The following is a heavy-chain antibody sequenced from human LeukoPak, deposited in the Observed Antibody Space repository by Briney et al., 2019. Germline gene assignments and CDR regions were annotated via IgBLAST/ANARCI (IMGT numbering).Heavy chain of an antibody. D-gene: IGHD3-3*01. CDR2: MNPNSGNT. J-gene: IGHJ5*02. CDR1: GYTFTSYD. CDR3: ARVDMYDFWSGSIGVVDP. Sequence: ASVKVSCKASGYTFTSYDINWVRQATGQGLEWMGWMNPNSGNTGYAQKFQGRVTMTRNTSISTAYMELSSLRSEDTAVYYCARVDMYDFWSGSIGVVDPWGQGTLVTVSS. V-gene: IGHV1-8*01.